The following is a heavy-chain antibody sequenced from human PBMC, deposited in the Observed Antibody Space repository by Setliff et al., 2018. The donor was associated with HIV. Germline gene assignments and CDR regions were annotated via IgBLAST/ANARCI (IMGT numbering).Heavy chain of an antibody. CDR1: GFIFNNFG. J-gene: IGHJ4*02. D-gene: IGHD1-1*01. CDR2: ISLYNEYK. V-gene: IGHV1-18*04. Sequence: ASVQVSCKTSGFIFNNFGVTWVRQAPGQGLEWVAWISLYNEYKYYAPHFLGRVTMSTDTSTSTVDLELRGLRADDTAIYYCARTQYTTTWPGNYWGQGTLVTVSS. CDR3: ARTQYTTTWPGNY.